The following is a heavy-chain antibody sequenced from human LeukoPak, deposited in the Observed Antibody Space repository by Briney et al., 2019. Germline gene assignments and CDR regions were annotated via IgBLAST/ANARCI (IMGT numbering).Heavy chain of an antibody. Sequence: PSETLSLTCTVSGYSISSGYYWGWIRQPPGKGLEWIGRIYHSGSTYYNPSLKSRVTISVDTSKNQFSLKLSSVTAADTAVYYCAATLYDFWSGYYSHFDYWGQGTLVTVSS. J-gene: IGHJ4*02. CDR2: IYHSGST. D-gene: IGHD3-3*01. CDR1: GYSISSGYY. CDR3: AATLYDFWSGYYSHFDY. V-gene: IGHV4-38-2*02.